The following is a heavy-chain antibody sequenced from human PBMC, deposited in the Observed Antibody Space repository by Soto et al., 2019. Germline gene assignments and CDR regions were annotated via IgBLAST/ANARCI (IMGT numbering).Heavy chain of an antibody. CDR3: ARDGEYYYDSSGYYKRADDAFDI. D-gene: IGHD3-22*01. V-gene: IGHV3-66*01. Sequence: EVQLVESGGGLVQPGGSLRLSCAASGFTVSSNYMSWVRQAPGKGLEWVSVIYSGGSTYYADSVKGRFTISRDNSKNTLYLQMNSLRAEDTAVYYCARDGEYYYDSSGYYKRADDAFDIWGQGTMVTVSS. J-gene: IGHJ3*02. CDR2: IYSGGST. CDR1: GFTVSSNY.